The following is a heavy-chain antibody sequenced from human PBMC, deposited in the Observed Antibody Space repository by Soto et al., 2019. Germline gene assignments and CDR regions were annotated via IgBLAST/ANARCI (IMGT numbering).Heavy chain of an antibody. J-gene: IGHJ4*02. V-gene: IGHV4-39*01. CDR1: GGSISSSSYY. D-gene: IGHD6-19*01. CDR2: IYYSGST. Sequence: SETLSLTCTVSGGSISSSSYYWGWIRQPPGKGLEWIGSIYYSGSTYYNPSLKSRVTISVDTSKNQFSLKLSSVTAADTAVYYCARHSRVAGKDYWGQGTLVTVSS. CDR3: ARHSRVAGKDY.